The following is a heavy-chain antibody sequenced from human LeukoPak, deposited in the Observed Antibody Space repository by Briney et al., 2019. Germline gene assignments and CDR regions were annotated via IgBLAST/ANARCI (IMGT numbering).Heavy chain of an antibody. V-gene: IGHV3-7*01. CDR1: GFSFSTHW. CDR3: ATSVTGNLYYFDY. Sequence: GGSLRLSCAASGFSFSTHWMSWVRQAPGKGLEWVANIKQAGSERYYVDSVKGRFTISRDNAKNSLYLQMNSLRAEDTAVYYCATSVTGNLYYFDYWGQETLVTVSS. CDR2: IKQAGSER. D-gene: IGHD3-9*01. J-gene: IGHJ4*02.